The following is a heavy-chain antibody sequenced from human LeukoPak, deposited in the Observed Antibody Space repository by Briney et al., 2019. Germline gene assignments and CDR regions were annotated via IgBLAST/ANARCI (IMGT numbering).Heavy chain of an antibody. J-gene: IGHJ4*02. D-gene: IGHD4-23*01. CDR3: ARVGVDYSGNIIKYFFDY. CDR2: IYYSGSA. CDR1: VGSISTYQ. Sequence: SETLSLTCTVSVGSISTYQWSWIRQPPGKGLEWIWNIYYSGSANYNPSLQSRVVISVDTSKNQFSLNLSPVLAADTAVYYCARVGVDYSGNIIKYFFDYWGQGTLVTVSS. V-gene: IGHV4-59*01.